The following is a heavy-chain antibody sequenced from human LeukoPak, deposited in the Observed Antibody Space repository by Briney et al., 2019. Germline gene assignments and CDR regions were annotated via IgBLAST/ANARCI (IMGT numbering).Heavy chain of an antibody. D-gene: IGHD3-22*01. CDR1: GYTFTSYG. V-gene: IGHV1-18*01. J-gene: IGHJ3*02. CDR2: ISAYNGNT. CDR3: ARDPSDYYDSSGYYFGDDAFDI. Sequence: ASVKVSCKASGYTFTSYGISWVRQAPGQGLEWMGWISAYNGNTNYAQKLQGRVTMTTDTSTSTAYMELRSLRSDDTAVYYCARDPSDYYDSSGYYFGDDAFDIWGQGTMVIVSS.